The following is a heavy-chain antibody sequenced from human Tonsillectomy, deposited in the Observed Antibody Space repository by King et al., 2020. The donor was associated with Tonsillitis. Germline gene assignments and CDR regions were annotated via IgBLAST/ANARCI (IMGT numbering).Heavy chain of an antibody. Sequence: VQLVEAGGGLVQPGGSLRLSCAASGLTFSSYWMSWVRQAPGKGLEWVADIKQDGSEKYYVDSAKGRFTISRDNAKNSLYLQMNSLRAEDTAGYYCASDRAGIDYWGQGALFTASS. CDR1: GLTFSSYW. CDR2: IKQDGSEK. CDR3: ASDRAGIDY. V-gene: IGHV3-7*04. J-gene: IGHJ4*02. D-gene: IGHD1-14*01.